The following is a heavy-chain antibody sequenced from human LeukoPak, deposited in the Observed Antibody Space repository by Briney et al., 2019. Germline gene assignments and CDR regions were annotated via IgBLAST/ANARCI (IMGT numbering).Heavy chain of an antibody. CDR3: ARENYVQTGFDY. J-gene: IGHJ4*02. CDR1: GFTVSSNY. CDR2: IKQDGSEK. D-gene: IGHD1-7*01. Sequence: GGSLRLSCAASGFTVSSNYMSWVRQAPGKGLEWVANIKQDGSEKYYVDSVKGRFTISRDNAKNSLYLQMNSLRAEDTAVYYCARENYVQTGFDYWGQGTLVTVSS. V-gene: IGHV3-7*01.